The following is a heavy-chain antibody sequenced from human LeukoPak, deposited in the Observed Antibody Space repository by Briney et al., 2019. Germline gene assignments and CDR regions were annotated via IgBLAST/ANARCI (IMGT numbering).Heavy chain of an antibody. J-gene: IGHJ4*02. D-gene: IGHD2-8*01. Sequence: PGGSLGLSCAASGFTFSSYSMNWVRQAPGKGREWVSSISGSSTYMFYADSVKGRFTISRDNAENSLYLQMKSLRAEDTAVYYCARDPRAYCSNGVCRDDYFDYWGQGTLVTVSS. V-gene: IGHV3-21*01. CDR3: ARDPRAYCSNGVCRDDYFDY. CDR2: ISGSSTYM. CDR1: GFTFSSYS.